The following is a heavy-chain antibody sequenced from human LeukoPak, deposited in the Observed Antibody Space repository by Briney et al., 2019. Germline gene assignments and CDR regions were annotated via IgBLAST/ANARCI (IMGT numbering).Heavy chain of an antibody. D-gene: IGHD1-7*01. CDR2: ISRSGGST. Sequence: PRGSLRPSCAASGFTFSSYAMSWVRQAPGKGLEWVSAISRSGGSTYYPESVKGHFHSSRDNSKNTLYLQMNSLRAEDTAVYYCAKGNYNDYYYYYMDVWGKGTTVTVSS. V-gene: IGHV3-23*01. CDR3: AKGNYNDYYYYYMDV. CDR1: GFTFSSYA. J-gene: IGHJ6*03.